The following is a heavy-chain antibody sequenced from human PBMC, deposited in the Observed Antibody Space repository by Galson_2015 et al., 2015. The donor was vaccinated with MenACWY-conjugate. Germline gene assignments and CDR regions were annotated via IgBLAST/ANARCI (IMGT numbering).Heavy chain of an antibody. CDR1: GFTFSSYA. J-gene: IGHJ4*02. Sequence: SLRLSCAASGFTFSSYAMSWVRPAPGKGLEWVSAISGSGGSTYYADSVKGRFTISRDNSKNTLYLQMNSLRAEDTAVYYCAKDMGALGGSDYWGQGALVTVSS. V-gene: IGHV3-23*01. CDR2: ISGSGGST. CDR3: AKDMGALGGSDY. D-gene: IGHD1-26*01.